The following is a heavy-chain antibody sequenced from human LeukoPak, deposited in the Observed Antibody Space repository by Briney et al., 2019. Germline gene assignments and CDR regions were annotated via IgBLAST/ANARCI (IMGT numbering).Heavy chain of an antibody. CDR3: ARDYCSSTSCLFDY. CDR1: GYTFTGYH. Sequence: ASVKVSCKASGYTFTGYHMHWVRQAPGQGLEWMGRINPNSGDTNYAQKFQGRVTMTRDTSISTAYMELSRLRSDDTAMYYCARDYCSSTSCLFDYWGQGTLVIVSS. D-gene: IGHD2-2*01. V-gene: IGHV1-2*06. J-gene: IGHJ4*02. CDR2: INPNSGDT.